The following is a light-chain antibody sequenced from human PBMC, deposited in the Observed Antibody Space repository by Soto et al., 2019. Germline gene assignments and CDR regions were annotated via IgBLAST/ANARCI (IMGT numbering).Light chain of an antibody. CDR2: EVN. CDR1: SSDVGGYDY. Sequence: QSVLRQPASVSGSPGPSITISCTGTSSDVGGYDYVSWYQLHPGKAPKLMVFEVNNRPSGVSYRFSGSKSGNTASLTISGLQAEDEADYFCSSYSISTAYLFGTGTKVTVL. V-gene: IGLV2-14*01. CDR3: SSYSISTAYL. J-gene: IGLJ1*01.